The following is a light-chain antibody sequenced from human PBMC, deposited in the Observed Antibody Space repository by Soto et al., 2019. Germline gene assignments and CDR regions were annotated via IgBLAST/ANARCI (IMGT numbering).Light chain of an antibody. J-gene: IGLJ1*01. CDR2: GNS. V-gene: IGLV1-40*01. CDR1: SSNIGAGYD. Sequence: QAVVTQPPSVSGAPGQRVTISCTGSSSNIGAGYDVHWYQQLPGTAPKLLISGNSNRPSGVPDRFSGSKSGTSASLAITGLQAEDEADYYCQSYDSSLSGSYVFGTGTKVTVL. CDR3: QSYDSSLSGSYV.